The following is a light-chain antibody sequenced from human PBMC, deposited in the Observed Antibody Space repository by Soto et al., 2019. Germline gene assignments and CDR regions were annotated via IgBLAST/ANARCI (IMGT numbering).Light chain of an antibody. Sequence: DVQMTQSPFTVSASVGDTVTIACRASQSIQTGLAWFQQKPGKAPRLLISEASTLESGVPSRFSGVGSGTDFTLSIASLQPDDFATYYCQHYNTYSWTFGQGTKVEIK. J-gene: IGKJ1*01. CDR2: EAS. CDR1: QSIQTG. CDR3: QHYNTYSWT. V-gene: IGKV1-5*03.